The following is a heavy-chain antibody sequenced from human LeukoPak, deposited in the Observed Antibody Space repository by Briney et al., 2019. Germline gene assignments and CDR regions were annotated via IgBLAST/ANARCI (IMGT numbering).Heavy chain of an antibody. J-gene: IGHJ6*03. CDR3: AREETGYYYYMDV. CDR2: IIPIFGTA. V-gene: IGHV1-69*13. CDR1: GYTFTSYG. Sequence: ASVKVSCKASGYTFTSYGISWVRQAPGQGLEWMGGIIPIFGTANYAQKFQGRVTITADESTSTAYMELSSLRSEDTAVYYCAREETGYYYYMDVWGKGTTVTVSS. D-gene: IGHD1-1*01.